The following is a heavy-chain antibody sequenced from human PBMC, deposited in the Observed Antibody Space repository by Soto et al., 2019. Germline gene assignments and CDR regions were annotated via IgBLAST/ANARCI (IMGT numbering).Heavy chain of an antibody. V-gene: IGHV4-34*01. CDR2: MNHSGST. J-gene: IGHJ5*02. CDR1: GGSFSGYY. CDR3: ARYRLHQGIDP. Sequence: SATLSLTCTFYGGSFSGYYRSWIRQPPGKGLEWIGEMNHSGSTNYNPSLKSRVTISVDTSKNQFSLKLSSVTAADTAVYYCARYRLHQGIDPWGQVTLVTVS. D-gene: IGHD4-4*01.